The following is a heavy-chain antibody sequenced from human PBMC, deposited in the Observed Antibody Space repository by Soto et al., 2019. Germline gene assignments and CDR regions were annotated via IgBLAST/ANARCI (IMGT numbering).Heavy chain of an antibody. D-gene: IGHD3-10*01. CDR3: AREGLLWFGELSYFYYGMDV. CDR1: GFTFSSYS. CDR2: ISSSSSTI. J-gene: IGHJ6*02. Sequence: GGSLRLSCAASGFTFSSYSMNWVRQAPGKGLEWVSYISSSSSTIYYADSVKGRFTISRDNAKNSLYLQMNSLRDEDTAVYYCAREGLLWFGELSYFYYGMDVWGQGTTVTVSS. V-gene: IGHV3-48*02.